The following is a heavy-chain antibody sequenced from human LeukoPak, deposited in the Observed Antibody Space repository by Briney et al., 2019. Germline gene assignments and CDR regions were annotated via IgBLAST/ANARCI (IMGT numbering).Heavy chain of an antibody. V-gene: IGHV1-18*01. Sequence: ASVKVSCKASGYTFTSYGISWVRQALGQGLEWMGWISAYNGNTNYAQKLQGRVTMTTDTSTSTAYMELRSLRSDDTAVYYCARGTTVTTWSLTNLPDYWGQGTLVTVSS. D-gene: IGHD4-17*01. CDR1: GYTFTSYG. CDR3: ARGTTVTTWSLTNLPDY. CDR2: ISAYNGNT. J-gene: IGHJ4*02.